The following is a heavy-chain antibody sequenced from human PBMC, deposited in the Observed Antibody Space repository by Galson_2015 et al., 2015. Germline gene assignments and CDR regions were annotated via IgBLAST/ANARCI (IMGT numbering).Heavy chain of an antibody. CDR1: GFTFSSYA. CDR2: ISGSGGST. J-gene: IGHJ6*02. Sequence: SLRLSCAASGFTFSSYAMSWVRQAPGKGLEWVSAISGSGGSTYYADSVKGRFTISGDNSKNTLYLQMNSLRAEDTAVYYCAKWDYDFWSGYPVYGMDVWGQGTTVTVSS. V-gene: IGHV3-23*01. CDR3: AKWDYDFWSGYPVYGMDV. D-gene: IGHD3-3*01.